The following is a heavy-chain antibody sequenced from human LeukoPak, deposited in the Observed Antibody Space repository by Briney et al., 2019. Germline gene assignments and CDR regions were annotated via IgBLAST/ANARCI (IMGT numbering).Heavy chain of an antibody. CDR1: GFTFSSYG. CDR3: ATDKFRGDIVGVIFGALDI. CDR2: ISYDGSNK. J-gene: IGHJ3*02. D-gene: IGHD1-26*01. V-gene: IGHV3-30*19. Sequence: PGGSLRLSCAASGFTFSSYGMHWVRQAPGKGLEWVAVISYDGSNKYYADSVKGRFTISRDNSKNTLYLQMNSLRAEDTAVYYCATDKFRGDIVGVIFGALDIWGQGTMVTVSS.